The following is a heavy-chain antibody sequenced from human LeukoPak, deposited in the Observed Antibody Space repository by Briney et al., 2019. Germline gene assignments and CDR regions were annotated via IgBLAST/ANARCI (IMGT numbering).Heavy chain of an antibody. CDR2: ISSSSSTI. J-gene: IGHJ4*02. CDR3: ARGVNWNYVVYNFDY. D-gene: IGHD1-7*01. CDR1: GFTFSSYS. Sequence: GGSLRLSCAASGFTFSSYSMNWVRQAPGKGLEWVSYISSSSSTIYYADSVKGRFTISRDNAKNSLYLQMSSLRAEDTAVYYCARGVNWNYVVYNFDYWGQGTLVTVSS. V-gene: IGHV3-48*01.